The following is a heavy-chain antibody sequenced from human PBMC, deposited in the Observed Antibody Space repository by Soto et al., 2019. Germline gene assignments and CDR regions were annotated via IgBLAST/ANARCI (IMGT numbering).Heavy chain of an antibody. CDR1: GFTFSIYA. V-gene: IGHV3-64*02. J-gene: IGHJ4*02. Sequence: GGSLRLSCAASGFTFSIYAMHWVRQAPGKGLEYVSAISYDGTITYYADSVKGRFTISRDDSRNTVYLQMGSLRPEDMAVYYCARGSYYTWGTVHRPYDYWGQGTLVTVSS. D-gene: IGHD3-10*01. CDR2: ISYDGTIT. CDR3: ARGSYYTWGTVHRPYDY.